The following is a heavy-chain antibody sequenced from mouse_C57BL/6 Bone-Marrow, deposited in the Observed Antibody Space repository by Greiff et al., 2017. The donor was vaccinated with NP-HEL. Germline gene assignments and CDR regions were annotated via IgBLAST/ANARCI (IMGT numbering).Heavy chain of an antibody. CDR2: INPYNGGT. CDR1: GYTFTDYY. V-gene: IGHV1-19*01. Sequence: EVQLQQSGPVLVKPGASAKMSCKASGYTFTDYYMNWVKQSHGKSLEWIGVINPYNGGTSYNQKFKGKATLTVDKSSSTAYMELNSLTSEDSAVYYCARSPYYWFAYWGQGTLVTVSA. CDR3: ARSPYYWFAY. D-gene: IGHD1-1*01. J-gene: IGHJ3*01.